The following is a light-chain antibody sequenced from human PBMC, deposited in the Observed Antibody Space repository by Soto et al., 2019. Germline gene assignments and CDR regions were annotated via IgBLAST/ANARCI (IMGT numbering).Light chain of an antibody. V-gene: IGKV1-12*01. Sequence: DIQMTQSPSSVSASVGDRVTITCRASQDTSNWLAWYQQKPGKAPKLLIYVASTLQSGVPSRFSGSGSGTDFTLTISSLQPEDFATYYCQQANIFLLTFGGGTKVEIK. CDR1: QDTSNW. CDR2: VAS. J-gene: IGKJ4*01. CDR3: QQANIFLLT.